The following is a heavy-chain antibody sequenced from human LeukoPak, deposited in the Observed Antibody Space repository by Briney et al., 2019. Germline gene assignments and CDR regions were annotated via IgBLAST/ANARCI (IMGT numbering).Heavy chain of an antibody. D-gene: IGHD3-22*01. J-gene: IGHJ4*02. CDR2: ITGSGDYT. Sequence: GGSLRLSCAASGFTFNSYVMGWVRQAPGKGLEWVSSITGSGDYTYYADSVKGRFPISRDNSRNTLSLQMNSLRDEDTAVYHRAKGSTQSSGYYFDHWGQGILVTVSS. CDR1: GFTFNSYV. CDR3: AKGSTQSSGYYFDH. V-gene: IGHV3-23*01.